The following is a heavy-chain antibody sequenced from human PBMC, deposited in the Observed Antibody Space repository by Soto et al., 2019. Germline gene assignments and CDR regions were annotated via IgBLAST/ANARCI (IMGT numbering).Heavy chain of an antibody. CDR1: GYIFTNYD. J-gene: IGHJ5*02. D-gene: IGHD4-17*01. Sequence: QVQLVQSGAEVKKPGASGKVSCKASGYIFTNYDINWVRQSAGQALDDLGWINPNRGNTGYVQKFKGRVTMTRNTPINTAHMELNRRTSENPAGYSCARGIKYGAYSRGFDPGGQGPLVTVPS. CDR3: ARGIKYGAYSRGFDP. CDR2: INPNRGNT. V-gene: IGHV1-8*01.